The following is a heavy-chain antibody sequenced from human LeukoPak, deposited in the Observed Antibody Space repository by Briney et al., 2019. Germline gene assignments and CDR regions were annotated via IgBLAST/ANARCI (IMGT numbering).Heavy chain of an antibody. V-gene: IGHV3-30*02. D-gene: IGHD2-2*02. Sequence: GGSLRLSCAASGFTFSSYGMHWVRQAPGKGLEWVAFIRYDGSNKYYADSVKGRFTISRDNSKNTLYLQMNSLRAEDTAVYYCAKDLRVPAAIPVDDYWGQGTLVTVSS. CDR2: IRYDGSNK. CDR1: GFTFSSYG. CDR3: AKDLRVPAAIPVDDY. J-gene: IGHJ4*02.